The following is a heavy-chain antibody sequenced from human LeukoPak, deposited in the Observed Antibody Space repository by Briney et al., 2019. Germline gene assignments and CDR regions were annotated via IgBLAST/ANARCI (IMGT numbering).Heavy chain of an antibody. D-gene: IGHD3-3*01. Sequence: GASLKVSCKASGYTFTTYGISWVRPTPGQGLAWMVWISAYNGNTNYAQKVQGRVTMTTDTSTSTAYMELRSLRSDDSAVYYCARGDPPPYYDFWSGLINWGQGTLVTVSS. V-gene: IGHV1-18*01. CDR3: ARGDPPPYYDFWSGLIN. CDR2: ISAYNGNT. J-gene: IGHJ4*02. CDR1: GYTFTTYG.